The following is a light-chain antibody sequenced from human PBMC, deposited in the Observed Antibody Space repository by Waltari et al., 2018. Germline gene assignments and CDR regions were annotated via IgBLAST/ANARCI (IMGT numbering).Light chain of an antibody. V-gene: IGLV2-23*02. J-gene: IGLJ2*01. CDR2: EVS. Sequence: QSALTQPASVSGSLGQSITISCTGTSSDVGSYNLVSWYQQHPGKAPKLMFYEVSKRPSGVSKRFSGSKSGNTASLTISGLQAEDEADYYCCSYAGSSTLGFGGGTKLTVL. CDR1: SSDVGSYNL. CDR3: CSYAGSSTLG.